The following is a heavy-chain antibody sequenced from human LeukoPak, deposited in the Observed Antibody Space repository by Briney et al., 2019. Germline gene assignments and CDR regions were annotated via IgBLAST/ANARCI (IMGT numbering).Heavy chain of an antibody. Sequence: GGSLRLSCAASGFTFSSYAMSWVRHAPGKGLEWVSAISGSGGSTYYADSVKGRFTISRDNSKNTLYLQMNSLRAEDTAVYYCAKVVREYQLLSNIDYWGQGTLVTVSS. CDR2: ISGSGGST. V-gene: IGHV3-23*01. CDR3: AKVVREYQLLSNIDY. D-gene: IGHD2-2*01. J-gene: IGHJ4*02. CDR1: GFTFSSYA.